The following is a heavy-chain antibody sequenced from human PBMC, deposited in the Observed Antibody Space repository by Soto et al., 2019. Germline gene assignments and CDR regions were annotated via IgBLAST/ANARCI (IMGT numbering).Heavy chain of an antibody. V-gene: IGHV3-48*02. CDR3: ASLRVGATTSPFSLDN. CDR1: GFTFSDYS. CDR2: ISTGSTI. J-gene: IGHJ4*02. Sequence: VGSVRLSCAASGFTFSDYSMNWVRQAPGKGLEWVSYISTGSTIYYADSVKGRFTISRDNAKKSLYLQMNSLRDEDTAVYYCASLRVGATTSPFSLDNWGQGTLVTVSS. D-gene: IGHD1-26*01.